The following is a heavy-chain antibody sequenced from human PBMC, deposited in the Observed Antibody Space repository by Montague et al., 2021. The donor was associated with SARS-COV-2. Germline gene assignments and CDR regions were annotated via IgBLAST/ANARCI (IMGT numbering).Heavy chain of an antibody. D-gene: IGHD1-26*01. CDR2: INHSGSS. CDR1: GGSFSDYY. V-gene: IGHV4-34*01. CDR3: ARQLPSYFATTKCYPYYFDG. Sequence: SETLSLTCAVYGGSFSDYYWRWIRQPPGKGLEWIGEINHSGSSNYNPSLKNRVTISVDKSKNQISLKLTSVTAVDTATYYCARQLPSYFATTKCYPYYFDGWGQGALVTVSS. J-gene: IGHJ4*02.